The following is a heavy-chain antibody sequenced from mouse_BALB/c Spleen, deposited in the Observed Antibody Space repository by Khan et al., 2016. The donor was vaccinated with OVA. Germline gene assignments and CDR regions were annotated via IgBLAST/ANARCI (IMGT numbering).Heavy chain of an antibody. J-gene: IGHJ1*01. Sequence: EVELVESGGDLVKPGGSLKLSCAASGFTFSSYTMSWVRQTPEKRLEWVATISSGSTYTYYPDSVTGRFTISRDNAKNTLYLHMSSLKSEDTAMYYWTRDGNYAHWYFNVWGAGTTVTVSS. D-gene: IGHD2-1*01. CDR3: TRDGNYAHWYFNV. CDR1: GFTFSSYT. CDR2: ISSGSTYT. V-gene: IGHV5-6-4*01.